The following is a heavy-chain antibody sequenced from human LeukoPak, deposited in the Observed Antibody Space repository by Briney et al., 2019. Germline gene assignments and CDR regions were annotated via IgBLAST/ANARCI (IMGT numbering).Heavy chain of an antibody. J-gene: IGHJ6*02. D-gene: IGHD2-21*01. CDR1: GGSISSYY. CDR3: ARGGDPHYGMDV. V-gene: IGHV4-59*01. Sequence: NPSETLSLTCTVSGGSISSYYWNWVRQPPGKGLEWIGNIYYSGSTNYNPSLRSRVTISVDTSKNQCSLKLSSVTAADTAVYYCARGGDPHYGMDVWGQGTTVTVSS. CDR2: IYYSGST.